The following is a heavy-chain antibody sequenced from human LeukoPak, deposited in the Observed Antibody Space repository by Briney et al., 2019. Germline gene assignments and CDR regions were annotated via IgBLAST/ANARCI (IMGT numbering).Heavy chain of an antibody. Sequence: GGSLRLSCAASGFTFSSYWLSWVRQAPGKGLEWLANIKQDGSEKYYVESVKGRFTISRDNAKNSLYLQMDSLRAEDTAVYYCARDLDLSAGLSDYWGQGTLVTVSS. D-gene: IGHD3-3*02. J-gene: IGHJ4*02. CDR2: IKQDGSEK. CDR3: ARDLDLSAGLSDY. CDR1: GFTFSSYW. V-gene: IGHV3-7*01.